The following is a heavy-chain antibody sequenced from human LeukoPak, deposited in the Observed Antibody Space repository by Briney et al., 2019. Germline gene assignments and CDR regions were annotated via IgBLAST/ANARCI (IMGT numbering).Heavy chain of an antibody. V-gene: IGHV4-59*12. Sequence: PSETLSLTCTVSGGSISGYYWSWIRQPPGKGLEWIGYIYYSGSTIYNPSLKSRVTISVDTSKNQFSLKVNSVTAADTAVYYCARAYYDTSGYPGWYFDLWGRGTLVTVSS. CDR1: GGSISGYY. D-gene: IGHD3-22*01. CDR3: ARAYYDTSGYPGWYFDL. CDR2: IYYSGST. J-gene: IGHJ2*01.